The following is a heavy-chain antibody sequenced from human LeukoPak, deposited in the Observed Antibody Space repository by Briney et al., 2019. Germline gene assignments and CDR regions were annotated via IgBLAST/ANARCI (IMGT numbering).Heavy chain of an antibody. V-gene: IGHV4-59*01. CDR1: GGSISSYY. J-gene: IGHJ5*02. Sequence: SETLSLTCTVSGGSISSYYWSWIRQPPGKGLEWIGYIYYSGSTNYNPSLKSRVTISVDTSKNQFSLKLSSVPAADTAVYYCAREYGSGSSWGQGTLVTVSS. CDR3: AREYGSGSS. CDR2: IYYSGST. D-gene: IGHD3-10*01.